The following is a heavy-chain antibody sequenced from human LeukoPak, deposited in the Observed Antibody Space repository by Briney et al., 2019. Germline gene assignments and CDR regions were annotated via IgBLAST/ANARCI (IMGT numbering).Heavy chain of an antibody. D-gene: IGHD2-15*01. CDR3: ARFGPPNSSGGSCLFDY. V-gene: IGHV4-31*03. CDR1: GGSISSGGYS. Sequence: PSQTLSLTCTVSGGSISSGGYSWIWIRQPPGKGLEWFGYIYYSGTTYYNPSLRSRVTISVDTSKNQFSLRLRSVTAADTAVYYCARFGPPNSSGGSCLFDYWGQETQVTVSS. J-gene: IGHJ4*02. CDR2: IYYSGTT.